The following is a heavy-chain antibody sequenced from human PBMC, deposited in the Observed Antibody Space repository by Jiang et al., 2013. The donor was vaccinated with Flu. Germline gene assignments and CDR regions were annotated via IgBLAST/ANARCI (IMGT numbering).Heavy chain of an antibody. V-gene: IGHV3-21*01. CDR2: ISATGTTT. CDR3: ARDLYGYVDL. D-gene: IGHD5/OR15-5a*01. CDR1: GFSFNNYA. Sequence: VQLVESGGGLVKPGESLRLSCEGSGFSFNNYAMAWVRQAPGKGLEWVSSISATGTTTYYADSIRGRFTISRDDAQRSVFLQVNSLTPEDTAVYFCARDLYGYVDLWGQGVLLTVSS. J-gene: IGHJ5*02.